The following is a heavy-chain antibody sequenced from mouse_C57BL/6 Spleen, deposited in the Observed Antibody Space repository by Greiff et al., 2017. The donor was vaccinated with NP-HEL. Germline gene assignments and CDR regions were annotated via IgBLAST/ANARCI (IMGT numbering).Heavy chain of an antibody. V-gene: IGHV3-6*01. D-gene: IGHD1-1*01. CDR3: ARDLDYYGSFDY. CDR2: ISYDGSN. J-gene: IGHJ2*01. Sequence: EVHLVESGPGLVKPSQSLSLTCSVTGYSITSGYYWNWIRQFPGNKLEWMGYISYDGSNNYNPSLKNRISITRDTSKNQFFLKLNSVTTEDTATYYCARDLDYYGSFDYWGQGTTLTVSS. CDR1: GYSITSGYY.